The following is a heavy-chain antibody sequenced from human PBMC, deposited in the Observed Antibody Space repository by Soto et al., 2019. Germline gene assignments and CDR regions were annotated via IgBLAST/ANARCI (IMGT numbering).Heavy chain of an antibody. J-gene: IGHJ6*03. D-gene: IGHD3-10*01. CDR1: SGSISSSHW. CDR3: ARTSYLVVRGVITPGEYYYYMDV. Sequence: QVQLQESGPGLVKPSGTLSLTCAVSSGSISSSHWWSWVRQPPGKGLEWIGEIYHSGSTNYNPSLKSRVTISVDKSKNQFSLKLSSVTAADTAVYYCARTSYLVVRGVITPGEYYYYMDVWGKGTTVTVSS. CDR2: IYHSGST. V-gene: IGHV4-4*02.